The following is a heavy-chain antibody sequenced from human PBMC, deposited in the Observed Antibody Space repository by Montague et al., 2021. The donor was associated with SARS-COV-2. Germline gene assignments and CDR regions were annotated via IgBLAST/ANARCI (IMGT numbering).Heavy chain of an antibody. D-gene: IGHD7-27*01. J-gene: IGHJ6*03. Sequence: SETLSLTCAVSGGSFSRYYWSWIRQPPGKGLEWIGEISQSGNTKYNPSLQSRVSISLDTSRNQFSLKVNSVTAADTAIYYCVRLGDGIVPSPILGLGPYYSFYYMDVWGKGTTVTVSS. V-gene: IGHV4-34*01. CDR1: GGSFSRYY. CDR3: VRLGDGIVPSPILGLGPYYSFYYMDV. CDR2: ISQSGNT.